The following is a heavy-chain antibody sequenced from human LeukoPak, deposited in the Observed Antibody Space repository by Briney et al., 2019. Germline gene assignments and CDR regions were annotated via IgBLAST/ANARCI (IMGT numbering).Heavy chain of an antibody. V-gene: IGHV3-30*18. Sequence: GRSLRLSWAASGFIFSSYGMHWVRQAPGKGLEWVAVISYDGSNKYYADSVKGRFTISRDNSKNTLYLQMNSLRAEDTAVYSCAKSLGSSGPSYWGQGTLVTVSS. J-gene: IGHJ4*02. D-gene: IGHD3-22*01. CDR1: GFIFSSYG. CDR3: AKSLGSSGPSY. CDR2: ISYDGSNK.